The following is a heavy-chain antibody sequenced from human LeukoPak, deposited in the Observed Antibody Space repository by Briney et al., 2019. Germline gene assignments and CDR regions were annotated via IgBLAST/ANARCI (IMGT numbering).Heavy chain of an antibody. Sequence: SETLSLTCAVYGGSFSGYYWSWIRQPPGKGLEWIGRIYTSGSTNYNPSLKSRVTMSVDTSKNQFSLKLSSVTAADTAVYYCARGLPRYYDSSAPIGDVDYWGQGTLVTVSS. CDR2: IYTSGST. CDR1: GGSFSGYY. J-gene: IGHJ4*02. V-gene: IGHV4-59*10. CDR3: ARGLPRYYDSSAPIGDVDY. D-gene: IGHD3-22*01.